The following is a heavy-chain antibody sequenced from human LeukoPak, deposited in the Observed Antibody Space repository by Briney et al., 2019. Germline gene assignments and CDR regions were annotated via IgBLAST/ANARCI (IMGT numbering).Heavy chain of an antibody. CDR3: AKKSTRRIVVPAAIGAFDY. CDR1: GFTFSNYA. CDR2: ISGSGGIT. D-gene: IGHD2-2*02. Sequence: PGGSLRLSCAASGFTFSNYAMSWVRQAPGKWLEWLSAISGSGGITYYADSVKGRFTISRDNSKNTLYLQMNSLRAEDTAVYYCAKKSTRRIVVPAAIGAFDYWGQGTLVTVSS. J-gene: IGHJ4*02. V-gene: IGHV3-23*01.